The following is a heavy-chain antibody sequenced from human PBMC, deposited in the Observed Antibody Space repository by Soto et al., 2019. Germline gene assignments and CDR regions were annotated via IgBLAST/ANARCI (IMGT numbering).Heavy chain of an antibody. D-gene: IGHD6-19*01. Sequence: EVQLVESGGGLVKPGGSLRLSCEASGFTLSSYWMSWIRQAPGKGLEWVANTMQDGGQSYLVDSVQGRFTISSDTAKNEVSLQMNSLGAEETAVYYCVSDGSTGWHGDSGGQGTLVTVSS. CDR3: VSDGSTGWHGDS. V-gene: IGHV3-7*01. CDR2: TMQDGGQS. J-gene: IGHJ1*01. CDR1: GFTLSSYW.